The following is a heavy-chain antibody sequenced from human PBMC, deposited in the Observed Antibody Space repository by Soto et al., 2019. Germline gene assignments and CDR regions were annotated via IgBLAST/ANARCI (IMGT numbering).Heavy chain of an antibody. CDR3: ATIVAANDY. D-gene: IGHD1-26*01. CDR1: GGSIYTYS. Sequence: SETLSLTCTVSGGSIYTYSWTWLRQPAGKGLEWIGHIYSSGSANYNPSLKSRVSMSVDTSKNQFSLKLNSVTAADTAVYYSATIVAANDYWGQGALVTVSS. CDR2: IYSSGSA. V-gene: IGHV4-4*07. J-gene: IGHJ4*02.